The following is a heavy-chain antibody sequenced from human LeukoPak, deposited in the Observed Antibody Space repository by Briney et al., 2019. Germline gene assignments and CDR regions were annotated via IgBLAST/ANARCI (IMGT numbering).Heavy chain of an antibody. CDR2: IYYSGST. D-gene: IGHD5-18*01. Sequence: ASETLSLTCTVSGGSVSSRSYYWGWIRQPPGKGLEWIGSIYYSGSTYYNPSLKSRVTISLDTSKNQFSLKLSSVTAADTAVYYCARDYGYSYGHDYWGQGTLVTVSS. CDR3: ARDYGYSYGHDY. V-gene: IGHV4-39*07. J-gene: IGHJ4*02. CDR1: GGSVSSRSYY.